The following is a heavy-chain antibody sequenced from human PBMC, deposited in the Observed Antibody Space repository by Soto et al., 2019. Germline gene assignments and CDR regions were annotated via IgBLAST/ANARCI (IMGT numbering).Heavy chain of an antibody. Sequence: EVQLVESVGGLIQPGGSLRLSCAASGFTVSSNYMTWVRQAPGKGLEWVSIIYSGGTTYYADSVKGRFTISRDDSKNTLYLQMNSLRAEDTAVYYCARRHSHGYHFDYWGQETLVTVSS. CDR1: GFTVSSNY. CDR2: IYSGGTT. D-gene: IGHD5-18*01. J-gene: IGHJ4*02. CDR3: ARRHSHGYHFDY. V-gene: IGHV3-53*01.